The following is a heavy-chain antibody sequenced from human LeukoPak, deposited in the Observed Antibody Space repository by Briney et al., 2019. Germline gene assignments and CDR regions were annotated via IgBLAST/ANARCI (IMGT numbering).Heavy chain of an antibody. Sequence: GGSLRLSCAASGFTFSSYEMNWVRQAPGKGLEWVSYISSSGSTIYYADSVKGRFTISRVNAKNSLYLQMNSLRAEDTAVYYCARRRMTTVTNSPVDYWGQGTLVTVSS. CDR3: ARRRMTTVTNSPVDY. J-gene: IGHJ4*02. V-gene: IGHV3-48*03. CDR2: ISSSGSTI. D-gene: IGHD4-17*01. CDR1: GFTFSSYE.